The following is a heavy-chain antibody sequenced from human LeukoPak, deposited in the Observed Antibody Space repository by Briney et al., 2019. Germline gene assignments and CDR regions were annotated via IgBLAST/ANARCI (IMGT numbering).Heavy chain of an antibody. CDR3: ARDTTRYSSGWYLSYYYYYMDV. V-gene: IGHV3-48*01. CDR1: GFTFSGYS. Sequence: GGSLRLSCAASGFTFSGYSMNWVRQAPGKGLEWVSYISSSSSPIYYADSVKGRFTISRDNAKNSLYLQMNSLRAEDTAVYYCARDTTRYSSGWYLSYYYYYMDVWGKGTTVTVSS. CDR2: ISSSSSPI. J-gene: IGHJ6*03. D-gene: IGHD6-19*01.